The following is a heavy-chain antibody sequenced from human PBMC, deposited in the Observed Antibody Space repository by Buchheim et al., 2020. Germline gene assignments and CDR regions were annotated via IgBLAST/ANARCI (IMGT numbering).Heavy chain of an antibody. D-gene: IGHD3-22*01. V-gene: IGHV1-69*05. J-gene: IGHJ4*02. Sequence: QVQLVQSGAEVKKPGSSVKVSCKASGCTFSSYAIRWVRQAPGQGLEWMGWIIPIFGTANYAQKFQGRVTITTDASTSTAYRELSSLRSEDTTVYYWVRSVYNAAHFDYWGQGTL. CDR3: VRSVYNAAHFDY. CDR2: IIPIFGTA. CDR1: GCTFSSYA.